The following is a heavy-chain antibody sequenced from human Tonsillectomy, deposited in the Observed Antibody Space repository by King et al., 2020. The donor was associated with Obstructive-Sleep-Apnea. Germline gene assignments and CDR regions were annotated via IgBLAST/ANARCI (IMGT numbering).Heavy chain of an antibody. CDR2: IYYSGSI. Sequence: QLQESGPGLVKPSQTLSLTCTVSGGSISSGGYYWSWIRQHPGKGLEWIGDIYYSGSIYYNPSLKSRVTISVDTSKNQFSLKLSSVTAADTAVYYCARDYYDSSGYFDYWGQGTLVTVSS. CDR1: GGSISSGGYY. CDR3: ARDYYDSSGYFDY. J-gene: IGHJ4*02. D-gene: IGHD3-22*01. V-gene: IGHV4-31*03.